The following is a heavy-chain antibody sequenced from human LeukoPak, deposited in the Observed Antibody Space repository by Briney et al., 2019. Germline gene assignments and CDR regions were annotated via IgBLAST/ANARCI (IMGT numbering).Heavy chain of an antibody. CDR2: ISSDGYNT. D-gene: IGHD3-22*01. CDR3: VRGHSGYYYDY. CDR1: GFALSGYA. V-gene: IGHV3-64*02. J-gene: IGHJ4*02. Sequence: SGGSLRLSCAASGFALSGYAMLWVRQAPGKGLEYVSIISSDGYNTFYADSVKGRFTISRDNSKNTLHLQMGSLGAEDMAVYYCVRGHSGYYYDYWGQGTLVTVSS.